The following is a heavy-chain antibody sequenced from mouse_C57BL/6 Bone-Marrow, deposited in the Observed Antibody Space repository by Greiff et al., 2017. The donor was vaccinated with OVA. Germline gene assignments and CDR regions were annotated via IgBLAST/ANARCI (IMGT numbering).Heavy chain of an antibody. Sequence: EVQLQQSGAELVRPGASVKLSCTASGFNIKDDYMHWVKQRPEQGLEWIGWIDPENGDTEYASKFQGKATITADTSSNTAYLQLSSLTSEDTAVYYCATLYDYGSSRAMDYWGQGTSVTVSS. CDR3: ATLYDYGSSRAMDY. D-gene: IGHD1-1*01. J-gene: IGHJ4*01. V-gene: IGHV14-4*01. CDR2: IDPENGDT. CDR1: GFNIKDDY.